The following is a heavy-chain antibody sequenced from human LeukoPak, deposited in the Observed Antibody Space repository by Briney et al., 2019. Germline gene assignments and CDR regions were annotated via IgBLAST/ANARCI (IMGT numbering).Heavy chain of an antibody. CDR3: ARERGYTHNFDY. CDR1: GFTFSSYN. CDR2: ISSSSSYI. D-gene: IGHD5-18*01. V-gene: IGHV3-21*01. Sequence: PGGSLRLSCAASGFTFSSYNINWVRQAPGKGLEWVSSISSSSSYIYYADSVKGRFTISRDNAKNSLYLQMNSLRAEDTAVYYCARERGYTHNFDYWGQGTLVTVSS. J-gene: IGHJ4*02.